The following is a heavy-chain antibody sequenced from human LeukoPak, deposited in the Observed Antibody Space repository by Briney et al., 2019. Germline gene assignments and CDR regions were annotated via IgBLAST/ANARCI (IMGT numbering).Heavy chain of an antibody. J-gene: IGHJ5*02. Sequence: SETLSLTCTVSGDSVSRGKNYWSWIRQPPGKGLEWIGHMSYSGTTNYNPSLKSRVTISIDTSNNQFSLKLSSVTAADTAVYYCARSPRYDFWSGPRGSWFDPWGQGTLVTVSS. V-gene: IGHV4-61*01. CDR2: MSYSGTT. CDR1: GDSVSRGKNY. CDR3: ARSPRYDFWSGPRGSWFDP. D-gene: IGHD3-3*01.